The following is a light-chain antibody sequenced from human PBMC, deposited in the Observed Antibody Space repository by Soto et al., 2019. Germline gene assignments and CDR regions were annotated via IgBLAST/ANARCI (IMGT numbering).Light chain of an antibody. J-gene: IGKJ5*01. V-gene: IGKV3-11*02. Sequence: EVVLPQSPATLSLSPGERATLSCRASQSVSTFLAWYQQKPGQAPRLLIYDVSKSATGIPARFSGSWSGRDFTLTIRTLETEDVAVYYCQLRSNWPPITFDQGTRLEI. CDR1: QSVSTF. CDR2: DVS. CDR3: QLRSNWPPIT.